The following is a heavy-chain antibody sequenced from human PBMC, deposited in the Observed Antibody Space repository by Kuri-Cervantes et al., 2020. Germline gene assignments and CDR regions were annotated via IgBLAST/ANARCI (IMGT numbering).Heavy chain of an antibody. J-gene: IGHJ4*02. CDR3: ARTSHGDPFDH. Sequence: SETLSLTCTVSGGSISSGGYYWSWIRQPPGKGLEWIGSIYYSGSTYYNPSLKSRVTISVDTSKNQFSLKLSSVTAADTAVYYCARTSHGDPFDHWGQGTLVTVSS. CDR1: GGSISSGGYY. V-gene: IGHV4-39*07. D-gene: IGHD4-17*01. CDR2: IYYSGST.